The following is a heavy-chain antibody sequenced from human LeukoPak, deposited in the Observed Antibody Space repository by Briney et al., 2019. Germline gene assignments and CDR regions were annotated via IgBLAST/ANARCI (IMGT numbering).Heavy chain of an antibody. V-gene: IGHV1-46*01. D-gene: IGHD4-17*01. CDR3: ARDSLYGVVDY. CDR2: INPSGGST. J-gene: IGHJ4*02. Sequence: GASVKVSCKASGYSFTNYAINWVRQAPGQGLEWMGIINPSGGSTSYAQKFQGRVTMTRDTSTSTVYMYLSSLRSEDTAVYYCARDSLYGVVDYWGQGTLVTVSS. CDR1: GYSFTNYA.